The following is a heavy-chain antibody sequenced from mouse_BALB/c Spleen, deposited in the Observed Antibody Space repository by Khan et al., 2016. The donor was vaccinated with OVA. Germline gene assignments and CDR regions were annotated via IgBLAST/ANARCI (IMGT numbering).Heavy chain of an antibody. D-gene: IGHD3-1*01. CDR3: ARSGRWFHY. J-gene: IGHJ3*01. V-gene: IGHV3-1*02. Sequence: EVKLLESGPDLVKPSQSLSLTCTVTGYSITSGYSWHWIRQFPGNQLEWMGYIHYGGNTNYNPYLKSRISITRDTSRNKFFLQFNSVTTEDTATYYCARSGRWFHYWGQGTLVTVSA. CDR1: GYSITSGYS. CDR2: IHYGGNT.